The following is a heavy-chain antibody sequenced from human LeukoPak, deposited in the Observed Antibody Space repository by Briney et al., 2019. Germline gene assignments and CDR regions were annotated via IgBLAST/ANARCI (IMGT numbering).Heavy chain of an antibody. CDR2: IYYTGST. J-gene: IGHJ5*02. Sequence: KPSETLSLTCTVSGGSISGSAYYWGWIRQPPGKGPEWIGSIYYTGSTNYNPSLKSRVTISLDTSKNQFSLKLTSVTAADTAVYYCASVRGYSSGWYASGFDPWGQGTLVTVSS. CDR1: GGSISGSAYY. V-gene: IGHV4-39*07. CDR3: ASVRGYSSGWYASGFDP. D-gene: IGHD6-19*01.